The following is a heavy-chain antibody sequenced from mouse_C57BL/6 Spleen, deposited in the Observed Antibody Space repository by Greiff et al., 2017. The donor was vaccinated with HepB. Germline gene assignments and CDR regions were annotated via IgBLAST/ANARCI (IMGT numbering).Heavy chain of an antibody. CDR2: ISYDGSN. CDR3: ASEWDYGWYFDV. Sequence: EVKLMESGPGLVKPSQSLSLTCSVTGYSITSGYYWNWIRQFPGNKLEWMGYISYDGSNNYNPSLKNRISLTRDTSKNQFFLKLNSVTTEDTATYYCASEWDYGWYFDVWGTGTTVTVSS. V-gene: IGHV3-6*01. D-gene: IGHD2-4*01. J-gene: IGHJ1*03. CDR1: GYSITSGYY.